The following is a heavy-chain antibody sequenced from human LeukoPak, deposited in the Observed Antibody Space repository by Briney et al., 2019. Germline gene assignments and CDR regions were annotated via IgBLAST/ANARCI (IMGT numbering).Heavy chain of an antibody. Sequence: PSETLSLTCAVYGGSFSGYYWSWIRQPPGKGLEWIGEINHSGSTNYNPSLKSRVTISVDTSKNQFSLKLSSVTAADTAVYYCARGLPTNIVVVVAATVGYFDYWGQETLVTVSS. CDR1: GGSFSGYY. V-gene: IGHV4-34*01. CDR3: ARGLPTNIVVVVAATVGYFDY. D-gene: IGHD2-15*01. CDR2: INHSGST. J-gene: IGHJ4*02.